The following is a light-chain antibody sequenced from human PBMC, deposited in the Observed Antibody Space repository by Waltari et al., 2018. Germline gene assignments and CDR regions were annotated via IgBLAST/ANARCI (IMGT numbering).Light chain of an antibody. CDR2: DTS. Sequence: EIVLTQSPATLSLSPGAAAPLSCRASQNIGKFLAWYQQKSGQAPRLLIYDTSNRATGIPARFSSSGSGTDFTLTISSLEPEDIAVYYCQQRRNWQYTFGQGTKLEI. V-gene: IGKV3-11*01. CDR3: QQRRNWQYT. J-gene: IGKJ2*01. CDR1: QNIGKF.